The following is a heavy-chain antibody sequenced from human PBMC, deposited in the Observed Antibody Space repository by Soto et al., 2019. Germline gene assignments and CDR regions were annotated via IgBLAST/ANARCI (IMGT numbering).Heavy chain of an antibody. Sequence: QVQLVESGGGVVQPGRSLRLSCAASGFTFSSYGMHWVRQAPGKGLEWVAVISYDGSNKYYADSVKGRFTISRDNSKNTLYLQMNSLRAEDTAVYYCAKAPPHDSSGYSSPAARGEDAFDIWGQGTMVTVSS. CDR1: GFTFSSYG. CDR3: AKAPPHDSSGYSSPAARGEDAFDI. V-gene: IGHV3-30*18. CDR2: ISYDGSNK. J-gene: IGHJ3*02. D-gene: IGHD3-22*01.